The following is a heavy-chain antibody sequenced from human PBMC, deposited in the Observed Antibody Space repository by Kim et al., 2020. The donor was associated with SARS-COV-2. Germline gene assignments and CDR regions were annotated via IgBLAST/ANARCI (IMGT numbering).Heavy chain of an antibody. CDR2: IRSKAYGGTT. J-gene: IGHJ4*02. V-gene: IGHV3-49*03. Sequence: GGSLRLSCTASGFTFGDYAMSWFRQAPGKGLEWVGFIRSKAYGGTTEYAASVKGRFTISRDDSKSIAYLQMNSLKTEDTAVYYCTRALDTAMAHDGADGDYWGQGTLVTVSS. CDR3: TRALDTAMAHDGADGDY. CDR1: GFTFGDYA. D-gene: IGHD5-18*01.